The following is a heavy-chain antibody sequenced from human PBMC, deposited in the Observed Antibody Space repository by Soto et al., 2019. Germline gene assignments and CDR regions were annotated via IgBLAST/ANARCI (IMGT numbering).Heavy chain of an antibody. Sequence: EVQLVESGGGLVKPGGSLRLSCAASGFIFSNAWINWVRQAPGKGLEWVGRIKSKADGGTTDFAAPVKGRFAISRDDSKNMIYMEMSSLRTEDTAVYYCTTDSYINMPILRFDYWGHGTLVTVSS. D-gene: IGHD2-15*01. J-gene: IGHJ4*01. CDR1: GFIFSNAW. V-gene: IGHV3-15*07. CDR2: IKSKADGGTT. CDR3: TTDSYINMPILRFDY.